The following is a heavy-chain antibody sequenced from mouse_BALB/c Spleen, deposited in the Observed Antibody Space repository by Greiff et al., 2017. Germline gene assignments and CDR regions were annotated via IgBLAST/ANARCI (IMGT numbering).Heavy chain of an antibody. V-gene: IGHV5-4*02. CDR2: ISDGGSYT. CDR1: GFTFSDYY. J-gene: IGHJ3*01. Sequence: EVKLMESGGGLVKPGGSLKLSCAASGFTFSDYYMYWVRQTPEKRLEWVATISDGGSYTYYPDSVKGRFTISRDNAKNNLYLQMGSLKAEDTAMYYCARDNTGFAYWGQGTLVTVSA. CDR3: ARDNTGFAY.